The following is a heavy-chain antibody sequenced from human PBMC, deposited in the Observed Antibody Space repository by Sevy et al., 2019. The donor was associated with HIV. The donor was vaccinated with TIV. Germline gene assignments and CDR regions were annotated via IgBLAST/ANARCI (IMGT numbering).Heavy chain of an antibody. J-gene: IGHJ4*02. CDR3: AKDQGPYGSGSPEF. V-gene: IGHV3-33*03. Sequence: GGSLRLSCEASGFTFGGSALHWVRQAPGRGLEWVGGIWFDGSFKYYEDSVKGRFTISRDNAKNTAYLQINSLRGEDTAVYYCAKDQGPYGSGSPEFWGQGALVTVSS. D-gene: IGHD3-10*01. CDR2: IWFDGSFK. CDR1: GFTFGGSA.